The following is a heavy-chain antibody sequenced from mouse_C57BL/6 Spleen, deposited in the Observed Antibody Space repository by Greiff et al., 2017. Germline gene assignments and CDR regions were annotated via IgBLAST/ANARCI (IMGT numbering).Heavy chain of an antibody. D-gene: IGHD3-1*01. J-gene: IGHJ4*01. CDR2: IDPSDSYT. Sequence: QVQLQQPGAELVKPGASVKLSCKASGYTFTSYWMQWVKQRPGQGLEWIGEIDPSDSYTNYNQKFKGKATLTVDTSSSTAYMQLSSLTSEDSAVYYCAPSGAMDYWGQGTSVTFSS. CDR1: GYTFTSYW. V-gene: IGHV1-50*01. CDR3: APSGAMDY.